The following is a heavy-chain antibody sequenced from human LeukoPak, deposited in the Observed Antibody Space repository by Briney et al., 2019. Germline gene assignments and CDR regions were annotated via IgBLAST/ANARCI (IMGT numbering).Heavy chain of an antibody. CDR3: ASLGYCSSTSCPRYYGMDV. V-gene: IGHV4-34*01. CDR1: GGSFSGYY. CDR2: INHSGST. J-gene: IGHJ6*02. Sequence: PSETLSLTCAVYGGSFSGYYWSWIRQPPGKGLEWIGEINHSGSTNYNPSLKSRVTISVDTSKNQFSLKLSSVTAADTAVYYCASLGYCSSTSCPRYYGMDVWGQGTTVTVSS. D-gene: IGHD2-2*01.